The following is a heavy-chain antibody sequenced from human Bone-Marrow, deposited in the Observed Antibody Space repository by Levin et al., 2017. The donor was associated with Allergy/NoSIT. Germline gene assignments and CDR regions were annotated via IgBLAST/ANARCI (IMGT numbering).Heavy chain of an antibody. CDR3: AHSTKAAATIYYFDY. D-gene: IGHD6-13*01. CDR1: GFSLSTSGVG. Sequence: SGPTLVKPTQTLTLTCAFSGFSLSTSGVGVGWIRQPPGKALEWLALIFWDDDKRYSPSLRSRLTITKGSSKNQVVLTMTNMDPVDTATYYCAHSTKAAATIYYFDYWGQGALVPVSS. J-gene: IGHJ4*02. V-gene: IGHV2-5*02. CDR2: IFWDDDK.